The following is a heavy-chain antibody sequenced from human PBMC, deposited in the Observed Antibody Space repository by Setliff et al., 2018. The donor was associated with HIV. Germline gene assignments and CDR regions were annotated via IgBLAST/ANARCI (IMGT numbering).Heavy chain of an antibody. CDR1: GYVFTGYY. CDR3: AAIAAEIFDY. D-gene: IGHD6-13*01. Sequence: ASVKVSCKAFGYVFTGYYMHWVRQAPGQGLEWMGRINPNSGGTNYAQKFQGRVTMTRDTSISTAYMELSRLRSDDTAVYYCAAIAAEIFDYWGQGTLVTVSS. V-gene: IGHV1-2*06. J-gene: IGHJ4*02. CDR2: INPNSGGT.